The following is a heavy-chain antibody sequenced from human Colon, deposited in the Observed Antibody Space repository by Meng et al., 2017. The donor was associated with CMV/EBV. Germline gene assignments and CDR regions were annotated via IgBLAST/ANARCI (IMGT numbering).Heavy chain of an antibody. CDR2: IHWDDDK. D-gene: IGHD2-8*02. CDR3: ARHSLTILTD. Sequence: LKEACLALVTTIQPPSLTCTCSGFSLTTTGGGVAWVRQPPGKAPELLALIHWDDDKRYSPSLKNRLNITKDTSKNQVVLSMTDLAPADTGTFYCARHSLTILTDWGQGALVTVSS. CDR1: GFSLTTTGGG. J-gene: IGHJ4*02. V-gene: IGHV2-5*02.